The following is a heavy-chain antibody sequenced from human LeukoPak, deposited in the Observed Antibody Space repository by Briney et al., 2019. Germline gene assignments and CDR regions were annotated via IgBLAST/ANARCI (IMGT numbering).Heavy chain of an antibody. D-gene: IGHD2-2*01. V-gene: IGHV3-23*01. Sequence: GGSLRLSCAASGFTFRSFAMSWVRQAPGKGLEWVAVTSGDEDSTHYAESVRGRFIISTDNSKNSLNLQMNSLRAEDTAVYYCAKAHCSSTSCSRADNWGQGTLVTVSS. CDR1: GFTFRSFA. CDR3: AKAHCSSTSCSRADN. J-gene: IGHJ4*02. CDR2: TSGDEDST.